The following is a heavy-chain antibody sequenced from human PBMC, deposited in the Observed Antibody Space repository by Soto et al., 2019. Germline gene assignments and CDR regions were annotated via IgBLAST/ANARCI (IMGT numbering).Heavy chain of an antibody. CDR2: IWYDGSNK. J-gene: IGHJ4*02. CDR3: ARGPGTSYFDY. D-gene: IGHD2-2*01. V-gene: IGHV3-33*01. CDR1: GFTFSSYG. Sequence: PGGSLRLSCAASGFTFSSYGMHWVRQAPGKGLEWVAVIWYDGSNKYYADSVKGRFTISRDNSKNTLYLQMNSLRAEDTAVYYCARGPGTSYFDYWGQGSLVTVSS.